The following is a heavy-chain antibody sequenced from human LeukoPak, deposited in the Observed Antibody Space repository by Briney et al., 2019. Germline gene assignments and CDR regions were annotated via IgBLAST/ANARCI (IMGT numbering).Heavy chain of an antibody. D-gene: IGHD3-22*01. Sequence: ASVKVSCKASGYTFTSYYMHWVRQAPGQGLEWMGIINPSGGSTSYAQKFQGRVTMTRDTSTSTAYMELSSLRSEDTAVYYCARPLSYYDSSGYYPFDYWGQGTLVTVSS. CDR1: GYTFTSYY. J-gene: IGHJ4*02. V-gene: IGHV1-46*01. CDR3: ARPLSYYDSSGYYPFDY. CDR2: INPSGGST.